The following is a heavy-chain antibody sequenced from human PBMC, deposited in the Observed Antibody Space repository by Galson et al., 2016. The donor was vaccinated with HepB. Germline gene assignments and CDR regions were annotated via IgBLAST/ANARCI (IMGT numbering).Heavy chain of an antibody. V-gene: IGHV3-33*08. Sequence: SLRLSCAASGFTFSDYGMHWVRQAPGKGLEWVSIIWYDGSKKYYADSVKGRFTISRDNSRNTLYLQMNSLRAEDSAVYYCARTFRNTSCVEYWGQGTQVTVSP. J-gene: IGHJ4*02. CDR2: IWYDGSKK. CDR3: ARTFRNTSCVEY. D-gene: IGHD2-2*01. CDR1: GFTFSDYG.